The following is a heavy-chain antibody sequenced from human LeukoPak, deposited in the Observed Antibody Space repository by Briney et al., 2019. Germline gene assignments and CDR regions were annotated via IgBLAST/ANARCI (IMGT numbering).Heavy chain of an antibody. CDR1: GYTFTSYG. Sequence: ASVKVSCKASGYTFTSYGISWVRQAPGQGLEWMGWISAYNGNTNYAQKLQGRVTMTTDTSTSTAYMELRSLRSDDTAVYYCARKTQYYDILTGYYTEDYWGQGTLVTVSS. J-gene: IGHJ4*02. V-gene: IGHV1-18*01. D-gene: IGHD3-9*01. CDR3: ARKTQYYDILTGYYTEDY. CDR2: ISAYNGNT.